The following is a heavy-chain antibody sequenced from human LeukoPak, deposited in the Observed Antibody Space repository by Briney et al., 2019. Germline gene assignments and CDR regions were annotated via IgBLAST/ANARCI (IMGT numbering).Heavy chain of an antibody. V-gene: IGHV3-30*18. J-gene: IGHJ4*02. Sequence: PGGSLRLSCAASGFTFSSYGMNWVRQAPGKGQEWVAVISYDGTNKFYVDSLRGRFTISRDNSKNTLYLQMNSLRAEDTAVYYCAKDGYYGSGTYPDYWGQGTLVTVSS. CDR3: AKDGYYGSGTYPDY. CDR2: ISYDGTNK. D-gene: IGHD3-10*01. CDR1: GFTFSSYG.